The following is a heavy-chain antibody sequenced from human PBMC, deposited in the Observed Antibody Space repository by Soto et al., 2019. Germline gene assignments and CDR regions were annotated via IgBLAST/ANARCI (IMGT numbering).Heavy chain of an antibody. D-gene: IGHD1-7*01. Sequence: GGSLRLSCATSGLTFSNCAMSWVRQAPGGGLEWVSSMSGSSSTTYYADSVRGRFTISRDRSKNTLYLQMSSLRAEDTALYYCAKNQERELPRVIDFWGQGTLVTVSS. CDR1: GLTFSNCA. V-gene: IGHV3-23*01. CDR3: AKNQERELPRVIDF. CDR2: MSGSSSTT. J-gene: IGHJ4*02.